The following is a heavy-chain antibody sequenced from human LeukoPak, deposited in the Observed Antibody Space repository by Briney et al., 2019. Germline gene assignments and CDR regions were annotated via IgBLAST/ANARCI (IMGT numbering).Heavy chain of an antibody. CDR3: ARGQADCSSVYTGFDP. J-gene: IGHJ5*02. D-gene: IGHD4-11*01. Sequence: SQTLSLTCTVSGGSISSGGYYWSWIRQHPGKGLEWIGYIYYSGNTYYSPSLKSRPTISIDSPKNQFSLKLSSVSAADTAVYYSARGQADCSSVYTGFDPWGQGTLVTVSS. CDR2: IYYSGNT. V-gene: IGHV4-31*03. CDR1: GGSISSGGYY.